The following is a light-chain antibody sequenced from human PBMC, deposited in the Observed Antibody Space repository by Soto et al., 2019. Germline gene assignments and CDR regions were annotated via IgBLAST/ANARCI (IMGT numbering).Light chain of an antibody. V-gene: IGLV3-21*02. CDR1: RIGSKS. CDR2: DDS. Sequence: SYELTQPPSVSVAPGQTASITCGGNRIGSKSVHWYQQGPGQAPVLVVYDDSDRPSGIPERFSGSNSGNTATLTISGVEAGDEADYYCQVWDSSKWVFGGGTKVTVL. CDR3: QVWDSSKWV. J-gene: IGLJ3*02.